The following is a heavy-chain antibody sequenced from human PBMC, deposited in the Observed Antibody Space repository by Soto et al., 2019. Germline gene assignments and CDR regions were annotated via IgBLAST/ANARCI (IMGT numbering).Heavy chain of an antibody. D-gene: IGHD3-22*01. CDR2: IYYSGST. V-gene: IGHV4-39*02. Sequence: SETLSLTCTVSGGSISSSSYYWGWIRQPPGKGLEWIGSIYYSGSTYYNPSFRSRVTISVDTSKNQFSLKLSSVTAADTAVYYCAREDYDSSGYYYYYGMDVWGQGTTVTVSS. CDR1: GGSISSSSYY. J-gene: IGHJ6*02. CDR3: AREDYDSSGYYYYYGMDV.